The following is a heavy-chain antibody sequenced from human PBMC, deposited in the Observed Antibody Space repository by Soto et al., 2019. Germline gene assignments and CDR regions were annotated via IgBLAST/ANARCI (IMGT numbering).Heavy chain of an antibody. CDR2: IWHDGTFT. CDR1: GFTFSSFG. V-gene: IGHV3-33*01. J-gene: IGHJ3*02. Sequence: VLLVESGGGVVQSGRSPRLSCAASGFTFSSFGMHWVRQAPGKGLEWVALIWHDGTFTHYAASVKGRFTISRDNSKYMLYLQINSLRADDTSVYYCARDRPFRGGPEDIWGQGTMVTVSS. D-gene: IGHD6-6*01. CDR3: ARDRPFRGGPEDI.